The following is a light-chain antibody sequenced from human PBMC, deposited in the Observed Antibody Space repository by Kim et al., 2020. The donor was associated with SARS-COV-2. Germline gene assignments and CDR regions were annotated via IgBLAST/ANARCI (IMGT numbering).Light chain of an antibody. CDR3: NSRDSSGNHVV. CDR2: GKD. J-gene: IGLJ3*02. Sequence: LGQTVRSTCQGDTLRNCYTNWYQQKPGQAPVLVIYGKDNRPSGIPERFSGSSSGNTASLTITGAQAEDEADYYCNSRDSSGNHVVFGGGTQLTVL. CDR1: TLRNCY. V-gene: IGLV3-19*01.